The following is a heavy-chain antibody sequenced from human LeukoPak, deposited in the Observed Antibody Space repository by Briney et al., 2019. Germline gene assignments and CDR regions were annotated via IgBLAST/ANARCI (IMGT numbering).Heavy chain of an antibody. Sequence: ASVKVSCKASGYTFTSYDINWVRQATGQGLEWMGWMNPNSGKTGYAQKFQGRVTMTRNTSISTAYMELSSLRSEDTAVYYCARARRGYCSGGSCYYYYYYYMDVWGKGTTVTVSS. CDR3: ARARRGYCSGGSCYYYYYYYMDV. CDR2: MNPNSGKT. J-gene: IGHJ6*03. CDR1: GYTFTSYD. D-gene: IGHD2-15*01. V-gene: IGHV1-8*01.